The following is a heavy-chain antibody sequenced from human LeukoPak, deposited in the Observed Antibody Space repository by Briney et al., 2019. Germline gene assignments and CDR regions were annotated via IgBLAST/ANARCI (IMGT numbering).Heavy chain of an antibody. CDR1: GGTFSSYA. V-gene: IGHV1-69*04. CDR2: IIPILGIA. Sequence: ASVKVSFKASGGTFSSYAISWVRQAPGQGLEWMGRIIPILGIANYAQKFQGRVTITADKSTSTAYMELSSLRSEDTAVYYCARGDTVTTEAHYYYGMDVWGQGTTVTVSS. D-gene: IGHD4-11*01. J-gene: IGHJ6*02. CDR3: ARGDTVTTEAHYYYGMDV.